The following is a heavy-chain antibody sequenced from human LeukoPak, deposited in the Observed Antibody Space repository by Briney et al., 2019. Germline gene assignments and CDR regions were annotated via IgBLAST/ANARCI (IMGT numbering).Heavy chain of an antibody. CDR3: ARGSDLQYYYDSSGYYGFD. V-gene: IGHV1-8*01. D-gene: IGHD3-22*01. CDR2: MNPNSGNT. J-gene: IGHJ4*02. CDR1: GYTFTSYD. Sequence: GASVKVSCKASGYTFTSYDINWVRQATGQGLEWMGWMNPNSGNTGYAQKFQGRVTMTRNTSISTAYMELSSLRSEDTAVYCCARGSDLQYYYDSSGYYGFDWGQGTLVTVSS.